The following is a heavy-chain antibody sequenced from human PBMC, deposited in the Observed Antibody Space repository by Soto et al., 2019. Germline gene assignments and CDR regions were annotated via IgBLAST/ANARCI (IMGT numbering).Heavy chain of an antibody. CDR3: ARGHCSSTSCYKQPPYYYYYYGMDV. CDR2: IIPIFGTA. J-gene: IGHJ6*02. CDR1: GGTFSSYA. V-gene: IGHV1-69*13. D-gene: IGHD2-2*02. Sequence: SVKVSCKASGGTFSSYAISWVRQAPGQGLEWMGGIIPIFGTANYAQKFQGRVTITADESTSTAYMELSSLRSEDTAVYYCARGHCSSTSCYKQPPYYYYYYGMDVWGQGTTVTVSS.